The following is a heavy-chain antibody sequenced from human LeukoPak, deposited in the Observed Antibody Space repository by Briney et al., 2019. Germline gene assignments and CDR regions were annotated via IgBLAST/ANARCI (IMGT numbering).Heavy chain of an antibody. CDR1: GYSISSGYY. CDR2: IYHSGST. J-gene: IGHJ6*03. CDR3: ARIAAAGSFYYYYYYMDV. Sequence: KPSETLSLTCAGSGYSISSGYYWGWIRQPPGQGLEWIGSIYHSGSTYYNPSLKSRVTISVDKSKNQFSLKLSSVTAADTAVYYCARIAAAGSFYYYYYYMDVWGKGTTVTVSS. D-gene: IGHD6-13*01. V-gene: IGHV4-38-2*01.